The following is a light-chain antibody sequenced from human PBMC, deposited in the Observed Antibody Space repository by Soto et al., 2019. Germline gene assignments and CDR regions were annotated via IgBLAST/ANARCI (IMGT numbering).Light chain of an antibody. V-gene: IGKV1-5*03. CDR2: KAS. Sequence: DIQMTQSPSTLSASVGDRVTITCRASQSISSWLAWYQQRPGRAPKLLIYKASNLEGGVPSRFSGSGSGTDLTLTISSLHTDDFATYYCQQYYTYPWTFGPGTKVEIK. CDR3: QQYYTYPWT. CDR1: QSISSW. J-gene: IGKJ1*01.